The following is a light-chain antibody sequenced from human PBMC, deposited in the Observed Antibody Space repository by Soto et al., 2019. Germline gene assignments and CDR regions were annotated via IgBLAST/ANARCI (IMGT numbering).Light chain of an antibody. Sequence: DIQMTPSPSTLSTSVGDRVTITCRASHNISSWLSWYQQKPGRAPKLLIYATSTLQSEVPSRFSGSGSGTDFALTITSLQPEDFATYFCQQTYSAVFSFGPGTKVDV. CDR1: HNISSW. CDR2: ATS. V-gene: IGKV1-39*01. CDR3: QQTYSAVFS. J-gene: IGKJ3*01.